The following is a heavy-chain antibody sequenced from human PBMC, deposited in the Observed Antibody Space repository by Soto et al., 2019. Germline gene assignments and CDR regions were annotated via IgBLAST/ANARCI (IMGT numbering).Heavy chain of an antibody. J-gene: IGHJ6*02. Sequence: AVKVSCKSSGYTFSDFDINWLRQASGQGPEWMGWMNAKSGDTFFPQRVQGKFNMTWDTSLTTAYMEVGSLTSDDTAIYYCARGNPFNYAGFDVWGQGTTVTVSS. V-gene: IGHV1-8*01. CDR3: ARGNPFNYAGFDV. D-gene: IGHD3-16*01. CDR2: MNAKSGDT. CDR1: GYTFSDFD.